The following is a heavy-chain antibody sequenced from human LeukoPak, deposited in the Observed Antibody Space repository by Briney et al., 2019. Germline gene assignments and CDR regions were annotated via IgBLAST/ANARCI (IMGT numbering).Heavy chain of an antibody. J-gene: IGHJ6*02. Sequence: GGSLRLSCAASGFTFSSYGMHWVRQAPGKGLEWVAVIWYDGSNKYYADSVKGRFTISRDNSKNTLYLQMNSLRAEDTAVYYCARDRGYYGSGSYYYYYDGMDVWGQGTTLTVSS. CDR3: ARDRGYYGSGSYYYYYDGMDV. CDR1: GFTFSSYG. D-gene: IGHD3-10*01. V-gene: IGHV3-33*01. CDR2: IWYDGSNK.